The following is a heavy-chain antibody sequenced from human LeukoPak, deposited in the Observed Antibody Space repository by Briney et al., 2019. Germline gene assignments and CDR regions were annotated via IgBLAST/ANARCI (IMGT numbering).Heavy chain of an antibody. J-gene: IGHJ2*01. D-gene: IGHD3-22*01. CDR2: FDPEDGET. Sequence: ASVKVSCKVSGYTLTELSMHWVRQAPGKGLEWMGGFDPEDGETIYAQKFQGRVTMTRDTSITTAYMELSSLRSEDTAVYYCARDYYYDTSGHRSGYFDLWGRGTLVTVSS. CDR1: GYTLTELS. V-gene: IGHV1-24*01. CDR3: ARDYYYDTSGHRSGYFDL.